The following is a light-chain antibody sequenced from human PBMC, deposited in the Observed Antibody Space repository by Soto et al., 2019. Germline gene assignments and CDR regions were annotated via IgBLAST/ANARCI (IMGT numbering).Light chain of an antibody. Sequence: PSSLSASLGDRVTIACRASSTVYKYLNWYQQRPGKGPNLLICAASTLHSGVPSRFSGSGSGTDFTLTISRVEAEDVGVYYCMQGTHWPITFGQGTRLEI. J-gene: IGKJ5*01. V-gene: IGKV1-39*01. CDR3: MQGTHWPIT. CDR1: STVYKY. CDR2: AAS.